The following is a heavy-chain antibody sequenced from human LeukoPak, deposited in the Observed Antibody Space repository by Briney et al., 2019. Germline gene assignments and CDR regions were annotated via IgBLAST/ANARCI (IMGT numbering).Heavy chain of an antibody. Sequence: ASVKVSCKASGYTFTSYGISWVRQAPGQGHEWMGWISAYNGNTNYAQKLKGRVTMTTDTSTSTAYMELRSLRPDDTAVYYCARTNYDFWSGYPYYYYYYYMDVWGKGTTVTVSS. J-gene: IGHJ6*03. CDR1: GYTFTSYG. D-gene: IGHD3-3*01. CDR3: ARTNYDFWSGYPYYYYYYYMDV. V-gene: IGHV1-18*01. CDR2: ISAYNGNT.